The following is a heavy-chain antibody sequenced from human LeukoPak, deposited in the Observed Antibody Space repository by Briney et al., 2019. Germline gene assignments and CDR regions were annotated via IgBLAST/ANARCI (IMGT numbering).Heavy chain of an antibody. D-gene: IGHD1-1*01. CDR1: GFTFSSYW. Sequence: GGSLRLSCAASGFTFSSYWMSWVRQAPGKGLEWVGRTRNKANSYTTEYAASVKGRFTISRDDSKNSLYLQMNSLKTEDTAVYYCARASPSYNYYFDYWGQGTLVTVSS. J-gene: IGHJ4*02. CDR2: TRNKANSYTT. V-gene: IGHV3-72*01. CDR3: ARASPSYNYYFDY.